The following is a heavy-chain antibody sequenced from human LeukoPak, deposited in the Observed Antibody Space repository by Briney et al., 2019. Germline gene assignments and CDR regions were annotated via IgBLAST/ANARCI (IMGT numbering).Heavy chain of an antibody. Sequence: SQTLSLTCTVSGGSISGGSYYWSWIRQPAGKGLEWIGRIYTSGSTNYNPSLKSRVTISVDTSKNQFSLKLSSVTAADTAVYYCARFNGDSSGYYFGTIDYWGQGTLVTVSS. J-gene: IGHJ4*02. CDR1: GGSISGGSYY. CDR3: ARFNGDSSGYYFGTIDY. D-gene: IGHD3-22*01. V-gene: IGHV4-61*02. CDR2: IYTSGST.